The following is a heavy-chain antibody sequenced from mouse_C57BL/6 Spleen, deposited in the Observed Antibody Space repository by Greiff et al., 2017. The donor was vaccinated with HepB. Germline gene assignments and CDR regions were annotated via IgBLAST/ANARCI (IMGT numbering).Heavy chain of an antibody. Sequence: LQESGAELARPGASVKLSCKASGYTFTSYGISWVKQRTGQGLEWIGEIYPRSGNTYYNEKFKGKATLTADKSSSTAYMELRSLTSEDSAVYFCARYYYGSGGYYFDYWGQGTTLTVSS. CDR2: IYPRSGNT. D-gene: IGHD1-1*01. CDR1: GYTFTSYG. V-gene: IGHV1-81*01. CDR3: ARYYYGSGGYYFDY. J-gene: IGHJ2*01.